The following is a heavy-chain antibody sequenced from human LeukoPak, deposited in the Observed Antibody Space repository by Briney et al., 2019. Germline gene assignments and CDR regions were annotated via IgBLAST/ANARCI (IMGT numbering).Heavy chain of an antibody. V-gene: IGHV4-34*01. J-gene: IGHJ4*02. CDR1: GGSFSGYY. CDR2: INHSGST. CDR3: ARGLGYSSGWYLGKAGFDY. Sequence: PSETLSLTCAVYGGSFSGYYWSWIRQPPGKGLEWIGEINHSGSTNYNPSLKSRVTISVDTSENQFSLKLSSVTAADTAVYYCARGLGYSSGWYLGKAGFDYWGQGTLVTVSS. D-gene: IGHD6-19*01.